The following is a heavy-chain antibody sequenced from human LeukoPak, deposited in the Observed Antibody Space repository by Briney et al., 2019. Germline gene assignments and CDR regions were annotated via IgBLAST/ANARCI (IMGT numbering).Heavy chain of an antibody. V-gene: IGHV3-48*02. D-gene: IGHD2-21*02. CDR3: ARQPELVTYFDY. CDR1: GFTFSDYA. Sequence: PGGSLRLSCEASGFTFSDYAMNWVRQAPGRGVEGLSYINSRSGPVMYYADSGKGRFTISRDNAKNSLYLQMNSLTDGDTAVYYCARQPELVTYFDYWGQGALVTVSS. CDR2: INSRSGPVM. J-gene: IGHJ4*02.